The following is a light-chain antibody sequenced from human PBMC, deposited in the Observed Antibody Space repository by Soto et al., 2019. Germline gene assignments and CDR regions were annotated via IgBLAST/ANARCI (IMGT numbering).Light chain of an antibody. CDR1: SSDVGGYDF. CDR2: DVN. J-gene: IGLJ2*01. Sequence: QSALTQPRSVSGSPRQSVTISCTGTSSDVGGYDFVSWYQQHPGKAPRLVIFDVNQRPSGVPDRFSGSKSVNTASLTITGLRDEDEADYYCCSYAGSSFAIFGGGTKLTVL. CDR3: CSYAGSSFAI. V-gene: IGLV2-11*01.